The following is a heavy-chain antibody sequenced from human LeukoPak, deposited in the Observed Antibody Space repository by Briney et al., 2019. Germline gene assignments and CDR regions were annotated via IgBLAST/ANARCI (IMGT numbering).Heavy chain of an antibody. Sequence: SETVSLTCTVSGGSISSSSYYWGWIRQPPGKGLEWIGSIYYSGSTYYNPSLKSRVTISVDTSKNQFSLKLSSVTAADTAIYYCARCAAGLGGIKYYSYYVDVWGKGITVTISS. J-gene: IGHJ6*04. V-gene: IGHV4-39*07. D-gene: IGHD6-13*01. CDR1: GGSISSSSYY. CDR3: ARCAAGLGGIKYYSYYVDV. CDR2: IYYSGST.